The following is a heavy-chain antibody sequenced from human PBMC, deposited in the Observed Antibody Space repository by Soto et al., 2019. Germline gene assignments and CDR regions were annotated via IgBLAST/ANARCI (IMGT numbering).Heavy chain of an antibody. CDR1: GYTFTSYY. J-gene: IGHJ5*02. Sequence: ASVKVSFKASGYTFTSYYMHWVRQAPGQGLEWMGIINPSGGSTSYAQKFQGRVTMTRDTSTSTVYMELGSLRSEDTAVYYCARDTGATIPYNWFDPWGQGTLVTVSS. V-gene: IGHV1-46*01. CDR3: ARDTGATIPYNWFDP. CDR2: INPSGGST. D-gene: IGHD1-26*01.